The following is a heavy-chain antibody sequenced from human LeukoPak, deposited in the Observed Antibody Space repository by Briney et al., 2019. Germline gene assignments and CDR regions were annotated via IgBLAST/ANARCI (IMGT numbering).Heavy chain of an antibody. V-gene: IGHV4-61*02. CDR1: GGSISSGSYY. CDR2: IYTSGST. D-gene: IGHD3-3*01. Sequence: PSETLSLTCTVSGGSISSGSYYWSWIRRPAGKGLEWIGRIYTSGSTNYNPSLKSRVTISVDTSKNQFSLKPSSVTAADTAVYYCARELGENYDFWSGYYTLDYWGQGTLVTVSS. J-gene: IGHJ4*02. CDR3: ARELGENYDFWSGYYTLDY.